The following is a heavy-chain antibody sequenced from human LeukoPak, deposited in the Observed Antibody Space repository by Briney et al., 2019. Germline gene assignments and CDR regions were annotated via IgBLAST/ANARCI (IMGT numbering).Heavy chain of an antibody. Sequence: ASVKVSCKASGYTFTSYDINWVRQATGQGLEWMGWMNPNSGNTGYAQKFQGRATITRNTSISTAYMELSSLRSEDTAVYYCARGMRYYDFWSGTPQDYYYYYMDVWGKGTTVTVSS. J-gene: IGHJ6*03. CDR2: MNPNSGNT. V-gene: IGHV1-8*03. D-gene: IGHD3-3*01. CDR3: ARGMRYYDFWSGTPQDYYYYYMDV. CDR1: GYTFTSYD.